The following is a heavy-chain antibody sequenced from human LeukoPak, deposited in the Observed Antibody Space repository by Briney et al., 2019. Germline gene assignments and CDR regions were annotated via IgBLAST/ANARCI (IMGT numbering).Heavy chain of an antibody. CDR3: ARMVRGVNDAFDI. Sequence: GGSLRLSCAASGFTFSSYAMSWVRQAPGKGLEWVSSISGSGGSTYYADSAKGRFTISRDNSKNTLYLQMNSLRAEDTAVYYCARMVRGVNDAFDIWGQGTMVTVSS. J-gene: IGHJ3*02. V-gene: IGHV3-23*01. CDR1: GFTFSSYA. CDR2: ISGSGGST. D-gene: IGHD3-10*01.